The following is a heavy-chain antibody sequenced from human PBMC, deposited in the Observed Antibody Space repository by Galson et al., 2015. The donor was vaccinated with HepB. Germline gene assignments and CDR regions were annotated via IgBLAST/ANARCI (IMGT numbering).Heavy chain of an antibody. Sequence: CAISGDSVSSNSAAWNWIRQSPSRGLEWLGRTYYRSKWYNDYAVSVKSRITINPDTPKNQFSLQLNSVTPEDTAVYYCARAMATMVRGVIRGRFFDYWGQGTLVTVSS. V-gene: IGHV6-1*01. CDR3: ARAMATMVRGVIRGRFFDY. CDR2: TYYRSKWYN. D-gene: IGHD3-10*01. J-gene: IGHJ4*02. CDR1: GDSVSSNSAA.